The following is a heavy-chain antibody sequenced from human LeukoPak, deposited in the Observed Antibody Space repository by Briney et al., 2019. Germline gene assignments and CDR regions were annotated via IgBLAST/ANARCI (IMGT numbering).Heavy chain of an antibody. D-gene: IGHD2-15*01. CDR1: GFTFSDYY. CDR3: AKGAIAALNAYFDY. CDR2: ISTSGSTI. J-gene: IGHJ4*02. Sequence: GGSLRLSCAASGFTFSDYYMSWIRQAPGKGLEWVSYISTSGSTIYYADSVKGRFTISRDNAKNSLYLQMNSLRAEDTAVYYCAKGAIAALNAYFDYWGQGTLVTVSS. V-gene: IGHV3-11*01.